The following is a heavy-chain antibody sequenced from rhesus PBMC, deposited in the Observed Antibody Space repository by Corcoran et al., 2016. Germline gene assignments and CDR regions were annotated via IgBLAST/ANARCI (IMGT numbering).Heavy chain of an antibody. Sequence: QVQLQESGPGLVKPAETLSLTCAVSGGSISSHNWWSWIRQSPGKGLEGIGNISGGRGRIRYNPSLKSRVTTSTDTSKNQFSLKLYDVTAADTAVYYCARRWAAGTRLDVWGRGVLVTVSS. CDR3: ARRWAAGTRLDV. J-gene: IGHJ5-2*02. V-gene: IGHV4-65*01. CDR1: GGSISSHNW. CDR2: ISGGRGRI. D-gene: IGHD6-31*01.